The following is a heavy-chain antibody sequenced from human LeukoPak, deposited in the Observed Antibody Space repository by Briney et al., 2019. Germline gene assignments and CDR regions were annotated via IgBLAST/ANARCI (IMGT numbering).Heavy chain of an antibody. CDR3: ARGLFLSGYLDAFDI. V-gene: IGHV3-53*01. J-gene: IGHJ3*02. D-gene: IGHD3-22*01. CDR1: GFIVNNKY. Sequence: HTGGSLRLSCAASGFIVNNKYMTWVRQAPGKGLEWVSLIYKDGRTYYADSVKGRCTISTDHSNHTLYLQINSLRVEDTAVYYCARGLFLSGYLDAFDIWGQGTVVTVSS. CDR2: IYKDGRT.